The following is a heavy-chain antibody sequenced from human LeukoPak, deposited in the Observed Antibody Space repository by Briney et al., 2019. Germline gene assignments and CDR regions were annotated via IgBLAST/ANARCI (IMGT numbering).Heavy chain of an antibody. CDR2: INHSGST. D-gene: IGHD3-10*01. V-gene: IGHV4-39*07. CDR3: ARIRITMVRGARGYFDY. J-gene: IGHJ4*02. Sequence: SETLSLTCTVSGGSISSSSYYWSWIRQPPGKGLEWIGEINHSGSTNYNPSLKSRVTISVDTSKNQFSLKLSSVTAADTAVYYCARIRITMVRGARGYFDYWGQGTLVTVSS. CDR1: GGSISSSSYY.